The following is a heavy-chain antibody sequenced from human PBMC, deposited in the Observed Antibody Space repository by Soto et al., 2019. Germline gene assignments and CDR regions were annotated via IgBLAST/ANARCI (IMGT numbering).Heavy chain of an antibody. D-gene: IGHD3-22*01. J-gene: IGHJ4*02. CDR1: GFTFSSYG. Sequence: QVQLVESGGGVVQPGRSLRLSCAASGFTFSSYGMHWVRQAPGKGLEWVAVIWYDGSNKYYADSVKGRFTISRDNSKNTLYLQMNSLGAEDTAVYYCARMRYYYDSSGYFDYWGQGTLVTVSS. V-gene: IGHV3-33*01. CDR2: IWYDGSNK. CDR3: ARMRYYYDSSGYFDY.